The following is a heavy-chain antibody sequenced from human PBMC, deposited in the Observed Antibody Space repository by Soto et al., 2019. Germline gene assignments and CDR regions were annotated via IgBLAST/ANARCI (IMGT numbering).Heavy chain of an antibody. CDR3: ARGCSGGTNCFYFDF. Sequence: SLRLSCAASGFTFGNFGIHWVRQAPGKGLEWVADISSDGSRKFYADSVKGRFTISRDNSKNTLYLQMNSLRTEDTAVYFCARGCSGGTNCFYFDFWGQGILVTVSS. V-gene: IGHV3-30*03. J-gene: IGHJ4*02. CDR2: ISSDGSRK. CDR1: GFTFGNFG. D-gene: IGHD6-13*01.